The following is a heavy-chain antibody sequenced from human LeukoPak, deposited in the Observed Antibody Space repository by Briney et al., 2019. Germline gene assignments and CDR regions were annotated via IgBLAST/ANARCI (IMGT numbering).Heavy chain of an antibody. CDR2: IIPIFGTA. V-gene: IGHV1-69*05. CDR3: ARESYYYDSSGYRYYFDY. Sequence: SVKVSCKTSGGTFSSYAISWVRQAPGQGLEWMGGIIPIFGTANYAQRLQGRVTITTDESTSTAYMELSSLRSEDTAVYYCARESYYYDSSGYRYYFDYWGQGTLVTVSS. CDR1: GGTFSSYA. D-gene: IGHD3-22*01. J-gene: IGHJ4*02.